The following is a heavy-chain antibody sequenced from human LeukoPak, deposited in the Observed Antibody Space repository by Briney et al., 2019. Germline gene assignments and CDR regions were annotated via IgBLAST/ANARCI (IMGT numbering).Heavy chain of an antibody. D-gene: IGHD5-18*01. J-gene: IGHJ4*02. CDR2: ISSRGSTI. CDR1: GFTFSDYY. CDR3: ARGWIQLWGNFDY. Sequence: GGSLRLSCAASGFTFSDYYMGWIRQAPGKGLECVSYISSRGSTIYYADSVKGRFTLSRDNAKNSLYLQMDSLRAEDTAVYYCARGWIQLWGNFDYWGQGTLVTVSS. V-gene: IGHV3-11*04.